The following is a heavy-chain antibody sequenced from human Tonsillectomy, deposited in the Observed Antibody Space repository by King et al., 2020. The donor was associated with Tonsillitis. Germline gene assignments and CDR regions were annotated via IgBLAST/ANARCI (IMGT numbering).Heavy chain of an antibody. Sequence: LQLQESGPGLVKPSETLSLTCTVSGGSITSSSYYWGWIRQPPGKGLEWIGSMYYSGSTYYNPSLKSRVTISVDTSKNQFSLKLSAVTAADTAVYYCARGVGDGHNYFDYWGQGTLVTVSS. V-gene: IGHV4-39*01. CDR2: MYYSGST. D-gene: IGHD5-24*01. J-gene: IGHJ4*02. CDR3: ARGVGDGHNYFDY. CDR1: GGSITSSSYY.